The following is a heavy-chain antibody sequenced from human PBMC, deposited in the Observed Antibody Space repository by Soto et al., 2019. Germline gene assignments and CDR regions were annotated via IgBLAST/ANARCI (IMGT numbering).Heavy chain of an antibody. J-gene: IGHJ4*02. CDR2: IYYSGST. CDR1: GGSISSYY. V-gene: IGHV4-59*01. Sequence: PSETLSLTCTVSGGSISSYYWSWIRQPPGKGLEWIGYIYYSGSTNYNPSLKSRVTISVDTSKNQFSLKLSSVTAADTAVYYCARARDGYNYDGYYFDYWGQGTLVTVSS. CDR3: ARARDGYNYDGYYFDY. D-gene: IGHD5-12*01.